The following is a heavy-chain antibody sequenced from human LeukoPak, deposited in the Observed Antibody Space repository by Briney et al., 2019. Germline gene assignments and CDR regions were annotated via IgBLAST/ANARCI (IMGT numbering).Heavy chain of an antibody. CDR1: GFTVSSNY. J-gene: IGHJ4*02. CDR2: IYSGGST. V-gene: IGHV3-66*01. Sequence: GGSLRLSCAASGFTVSSNYMSWVRQAPGKGLEWGSVIYSGGSTYYADSVKGRFTISRDNSKNTLYLQMNSLRAEDTAVYYCASLYGSGSPAGYYFDYWGQGTLVTVSS. D-gene: IGHD3-10*01. CDR3: ASLYGSGSPAGYYFDY.